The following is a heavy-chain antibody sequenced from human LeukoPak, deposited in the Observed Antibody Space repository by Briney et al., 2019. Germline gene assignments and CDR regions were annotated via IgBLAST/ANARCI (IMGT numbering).Heavy chain of an antibody. CDR2: IYHSGST. J-gene: IGHJ4*02. D-gene: IGHD6-19*01. CDR1: GYSISSGYY. Sequence: SETLSLTCTVSGYSISSGYYWGWIRQPPGKGLEWIGSIYHSGSTYYNPSLKSRVTISVDTSKNQFSLKLSSVTAADTAVYYCARDLAVAGLFDYWGQGTLVTVSS. V-gene: IGHV4-38-2*02. CDR3: ARDLAVAGLFDY.